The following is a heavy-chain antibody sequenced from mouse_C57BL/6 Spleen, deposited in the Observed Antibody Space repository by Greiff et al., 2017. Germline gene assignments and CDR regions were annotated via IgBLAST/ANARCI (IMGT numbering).Heavy chain of an antibody. D-gene: IGHD1-1*01. CDR1: GYSFTDYN. CDR2: INPNYGTT. Sequence: EVQLQESGPELVKPGASVKISCKASGYSFTDYNMNWVKQSNGKSLEWIGVINPNYGTTSYNQKFKGKATLTVDKSSSTAYMQLNSLTSEDAADYYCARENYYGSKTWFAYWGQGTLVTVSA. CDR3: ARENYYGSKTWFAY. V-gene: IGHV1-39*01. J-gene: IGHJ3*01.